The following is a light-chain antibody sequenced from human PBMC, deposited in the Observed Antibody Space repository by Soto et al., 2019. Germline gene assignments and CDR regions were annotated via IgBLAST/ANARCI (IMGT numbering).Light chain of an antibody. CDR1: QSVTSSY. V-gene: IGKV3-20*01. Sequence: EIVLTQSPGTLSLSPGERATLSCRASQSVTSSYLAWYQQKPGQAPRLLIYGASNRATGIPDRFSGSGSGTDFTLTISRLEPEDFAVYHCQHYGRSPPTYTFGQGTKLEIK. CDR2: GAS. CDR3: QHYGRSPPTYT. J-gene: IGKJ2*01.